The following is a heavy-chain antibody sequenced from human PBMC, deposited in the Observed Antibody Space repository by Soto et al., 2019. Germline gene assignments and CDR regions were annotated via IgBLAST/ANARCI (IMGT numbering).Heavy chain of an antibody. CDR3: ARVESGGAVAVNWFDP. CDR2: IYYSGST. V-gene: IGHV4-59*01. D-gene: IGHD6-19*01. CDR1: GGSISSYY. J-gene: IGHJ5*02. Sequence: SETLSLTCTVSGGSISSYYWSWIRQPPGKGLEWIGYIYYSGSTNYNPSLKSRVTISVDTSKNQFSLKLSSVTAADTAVYYCARVESGGAVAVNWFDPWGQGTLVTVSS.